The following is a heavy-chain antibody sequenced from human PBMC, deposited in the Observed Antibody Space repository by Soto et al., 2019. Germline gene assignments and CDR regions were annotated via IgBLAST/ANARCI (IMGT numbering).Heavy chain of an antibody. V-gene: IGHV3-33*01. Sequence: GGSLRLSCAASGFTFSSYGMHWVRQAPGKGLEWVAVIWYDGSNKYYADSVKGRFTISRDNSKNTLYLQMNSLRAEDTAVYYCARARGMVRGVITPKPIDYWGQGTLVTVSS. CDR3: ARARGMVRGVITPKPIDY. CDR2: IWYDGSNK. J-gene: IGHJ4*02. D-gene: IGHD3-10*01. CDR1: GFTFSSYG.